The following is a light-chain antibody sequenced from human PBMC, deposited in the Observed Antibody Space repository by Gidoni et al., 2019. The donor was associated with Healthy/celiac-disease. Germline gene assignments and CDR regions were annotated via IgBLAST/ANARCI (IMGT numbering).Light chain of an antibody. J-gene: IGKJ1*01. CDR2: AAS. V-gene: IGKV1-39*01. Sequence: TITCRASQSISSYLNWYQQKPGKAPKLLSYAASSLQSGVPSRFSGSGAGTDFTLTISSLQPEDFATYYCQQSYSTPGTFGQGTKVEIK. CDR3: QQSYSTPGT. CDR1: QSISSY.